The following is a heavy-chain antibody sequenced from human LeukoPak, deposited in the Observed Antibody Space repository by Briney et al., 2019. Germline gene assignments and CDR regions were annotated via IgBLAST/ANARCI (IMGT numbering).Heavy chain of an antibody. CDR3: ARPRRDGFSHSIYY. V-gene: IGHV3-48*01. CDR2: ISSSSTI. J-gene: IGHJ4*02. D-gene: IGHD3-3*01. CDR1: GFTFSSYA. Sequence: GGSLRLSCAASGFTFSSYAMNWVRQAPGKGLEWVSYISSSSTIYYADSVKGRFTISRDNAKNSLYLQMNSPRAEDTAVYYCARPRRDGFSHSIYYWGQGTLVTVSS.